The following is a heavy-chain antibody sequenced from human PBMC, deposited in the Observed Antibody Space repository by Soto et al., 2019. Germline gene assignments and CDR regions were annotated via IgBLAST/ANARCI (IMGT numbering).Heavy chain of an antibody. CDR3: AKDGAKMVGGDFWSGYYWYYYGMDV. D-gene: IGHD3-3*01. Sequence: GGSLRLSCAASGFTFSSYAMSWVRQAPGKGLEWVSAISGSGGSTYYADSVKGRFTISRDNSKNTLYLQMNSLRAEDTAVYFCAKDGAKMVGGDFWSGYYWYYYGMDVWGQGTTVTVSS. CDR1: GFTFSSYA. CDR2: ISGSGGST. J-gene: IGHJ6*02. V-gene: IGHV3-23*01.